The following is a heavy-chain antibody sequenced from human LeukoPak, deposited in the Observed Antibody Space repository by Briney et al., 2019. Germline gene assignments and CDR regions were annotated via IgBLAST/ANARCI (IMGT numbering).Heavy chain of an antibody. Sequence: SETLSLTCAVYGGSFSGYYWSWVRQPAGTGLEWIGRIYSSGSTNYNPSLKSRVTMSLDTSKNQFSLKLNYVTAADTAVYFCARAGMGSSFDYWGQGTLVTVSS. D-gene: IGHD6-13*01. CDR1: GGSFSGYY. V-gene: IGHV4-59*10. J-gene: IGHJ4*02. CDR2: IYSSGST. CDR3: ARAGMGSSFDY.